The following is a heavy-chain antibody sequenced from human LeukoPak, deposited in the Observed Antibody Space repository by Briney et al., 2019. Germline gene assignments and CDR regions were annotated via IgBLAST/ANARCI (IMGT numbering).Heavy chain of an antibody. Sequence: TSETLSLTCTVSGGSISSYYWSWIRQPAGKGLEWIGRIYTSGSTNYNPSLKSRVTMSVDTSKNQFSLKLSSVTAADTAAYYCARDWDSSGWYDYWGQGTLVTVSS. V-gene: IGHV4-4*07. CDR2: IYTSGST. CDR3: ARDWDSSGWYDY. D-gene: IGHD6-19*01. J-gene: IGHJ4*02. CDR1: GGSISSYY.